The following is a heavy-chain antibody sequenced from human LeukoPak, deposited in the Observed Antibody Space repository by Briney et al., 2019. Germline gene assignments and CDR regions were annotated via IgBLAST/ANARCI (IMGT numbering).Heavy chain of an antibody. V-gene: IGHV3-33*01. Sequence: GRSMRLACAVAGFDFNTYGIHWVSQAPGKGLEWVSVMWYDGSDIDYADSVKGRFSICGDTATNTVHLQVNRLKVEHPAVSFWTRDRRPGGGYEAIDQWGQGTLVTVSS. CDR2: MWYDGSDI. D-gene: IGHD1-26*01. CDR1: GFDFNTYG. J-gene: IGHJ4*02. CDR3: TRDRRPGGGYEAIDQ.